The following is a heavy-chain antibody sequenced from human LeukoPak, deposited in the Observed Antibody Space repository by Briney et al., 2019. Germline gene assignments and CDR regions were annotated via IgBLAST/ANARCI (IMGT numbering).Heavy chain of an antibody. J-gene: IGHJ3*02. Sequence: SVKVSCKASGGTFSSYAISWVRQAPGQGLEWMGRIIPIFGTANYAQKFQGRVTITTDESTSTAYMELSSLRSEDTAVYYCASPRLGGGFFDIWGQGTMVTVSS. V-gene: IGHV1-69*05. CDR2: IIPIFGTA. D-gene: IGHD2-15*01. CDR3: ASPRLGGGFFDI. CDR1: GGTFSSYA.